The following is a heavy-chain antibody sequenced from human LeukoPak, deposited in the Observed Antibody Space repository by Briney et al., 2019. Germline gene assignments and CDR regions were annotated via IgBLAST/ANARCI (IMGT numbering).Heavy chain of an antibody. CDR1: GGSFSGYY. V-gene: IGHV4-34*01. Sequence: PSETLSLTCAVYGGSFSGYYWSWIRQPPGKGLEWIGEINHSGSTNYNPSLKSRVTISVDTSKNQFSLTLSSVTAADTAVYYCARFGWYYDFWSGYPRWFDPWGQGTLVTVSS. CDR2: INHSGST. J-gene: IGHJ5*02. D-gene: IGHD3-3*01. CDR3: ARFGWYYDFWSGYPRWFDP.